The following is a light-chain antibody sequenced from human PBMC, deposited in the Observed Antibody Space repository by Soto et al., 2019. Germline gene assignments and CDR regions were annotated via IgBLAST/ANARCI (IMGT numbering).Light chain of an antibody. CDR3: HQRSNWPPYT. V-gene: IGKV3-11*01. CDR2: DAS. J-gene: IGKJ2*01. Sequence: EIVLARSPATLSLSPGERATLSCRASQSVSRYLAWYQQKPGQAPRLLIYDASNRATGIPARFSGSGSGTDFTLTISSLEPEDFAAYYCHQRSNWPPYTFGQGTKLEIK. CDR1: QSVSRY.